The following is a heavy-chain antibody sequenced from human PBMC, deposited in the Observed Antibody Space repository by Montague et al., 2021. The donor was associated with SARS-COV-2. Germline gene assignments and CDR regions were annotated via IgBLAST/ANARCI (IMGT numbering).Heavy chain of an antibody. V-gene: IGHV4-39*07. CDR2: IYYRGST. CDR3: ARVGRQQLVRLSGMDV. Sequence: SETLSLTCTVSGGSISSSSYYWCWIRQPPGKGLEWSGIIYYRGSTYYNPPLKSRVTISVNTSKNQFSLQLSSVTVADTAGYYCARVGRQQLVRLSGMDVWGQGTTVTVSS. D-gene: IGHD6-13*01. J-gene: IGHJ6*02. CDR1: GGSISSSSYY.